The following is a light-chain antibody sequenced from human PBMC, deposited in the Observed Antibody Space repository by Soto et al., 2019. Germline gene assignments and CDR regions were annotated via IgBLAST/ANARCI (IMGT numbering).Light chain of an antibody. V-gene: IGKV3-20*01. J-gene: IGKJ5*01. CDR3: QQHGSSPIT. CDR2: HTS. CDR1: QSVSSSY. Sequence: EIVLTQSPGTLSLSPGERATLSCRASQSVSSSYLAWYQQKPGQAPRLLIYHTSNRATGIPARFSGSGSGTDFTLTISRLEPEDFAVYYCQQHGSSPITFGQGTRLEIK.